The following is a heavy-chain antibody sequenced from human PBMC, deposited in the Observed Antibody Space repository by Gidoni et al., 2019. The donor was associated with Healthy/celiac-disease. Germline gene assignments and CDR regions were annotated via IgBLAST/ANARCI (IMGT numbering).Heavy chain of an antibody. Sequence: QVQLVQSGAEVKKPGSSVKVSCKASGGTFSSYTISWVRQAPGQGLEWMGRIIPILGIANYAQKFQGRVTITADKSTSTAYMELSSLRSEDTAVYYCASTRGYYDSSGLYNWFDPWGQGTLVTVSS. CDR3: ASTRGYYDSSGLYNWFDP. CDR1: GGTFSSYT. J-gene: IGHJ5*02. CDR2: IIPILGIA. D-gene: IGHD3-22*01. V-gene: IGHV1-69*02.